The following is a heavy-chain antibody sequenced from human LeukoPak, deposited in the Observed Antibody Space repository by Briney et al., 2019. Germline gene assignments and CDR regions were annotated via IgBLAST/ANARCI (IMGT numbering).Heavy chain of an antibody. D-gene: IGHD2-15*01. CDR1: GFTFSSYW. V-gene: IGHV3-7*01. J-gene: IGHJ6*03. Sequence: GGSLRLSCAASGFTFSSYWMHWVRQAPGKGLEWVANIKQDGSEKYYVDSVKGRFTISRDNAKNSLYLQMNSLRAEDTAVYYCASRRSYYYYYMDVWGKGTTVTVSS. CDR2: IKQDGSEK. CDR3: ASRRSYYYYYMDV.